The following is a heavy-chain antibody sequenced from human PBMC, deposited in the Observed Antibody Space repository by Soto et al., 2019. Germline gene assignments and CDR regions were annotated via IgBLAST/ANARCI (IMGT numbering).Heavy chain of an antibody. V-gene: IGHV3-7*01. D-gene: IGHD3-10*01. Sequence: PGGSLRLSCAASGFTFSSYWMSWVRQAPGKGLEWVANIKQDGSEKYYVDSVKGRFTISRDNAKNSLYLQMDSLRAEDTAVYYCARELFAILWFGELNSMAFDYWGQGTLVTVSS. CDR2: IKQDGSEK. J-gene: IGHJ4*02. CDR1: GFTFSSYW. CDR3: ARELFAILWFGELNSMAFDY.